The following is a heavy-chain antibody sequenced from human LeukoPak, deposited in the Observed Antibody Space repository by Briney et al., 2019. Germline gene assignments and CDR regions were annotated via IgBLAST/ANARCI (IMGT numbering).Heavy chain of an antibody. CDR3: ASMYYYDSSGYYSDAFDI. Sequence: ASVKVSCKASGYTFTSYDINWVRQATGQGLEWMGWMNPNSGNTGYAQKFQGRVTMTRNTSISTAYMELSSLRSEDTAVYNCASMYYYDSSGYYSDAFDIWGQGTMVTVSS. J-gene: IGHJ3*02. V-gene: IGHV1-8*01. D-gene: IGHD3-22*01. CDR2: MNPNSGNT. CDR1: GYTFTSYD.